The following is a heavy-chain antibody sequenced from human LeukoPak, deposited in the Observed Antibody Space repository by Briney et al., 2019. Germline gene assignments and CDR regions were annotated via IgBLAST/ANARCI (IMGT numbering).Heavy chain of an antibody. CDR1: GFTFSTYS. Sequence: GGSLRLSCAASGFTFSTYSMNWVRQAPGKGLEWVSYITSSSSTIYYADSVRGRFAISRDNAKNSLYLQMNSLRDEDTAVYYCARVDWMIGAFDIWGQGTMVTVSS. CDR3: ARVDWMIGAFDI. V-gene: IGHV3-48*02. J-gene: IGHJ3*02. CDR2: ITSSSSTI. D-gene: IGHD3-22*01.